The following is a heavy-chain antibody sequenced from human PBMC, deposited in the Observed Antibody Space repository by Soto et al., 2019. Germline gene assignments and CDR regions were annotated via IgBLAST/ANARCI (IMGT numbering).Heavy chain of an antibody. CDR1: GGSISSYY. CDR2: FYYSGST. Sequence: PSETLSLTCTVSGGSISSYYWSWIRQPPGKGLEWIGYFYYSGSTNYNPSLKSRVTISVDTSKNQISLKLSSVTAADTAVYYCARGALTTYFDYWGQGTLVTVSS. J-gene: IGHJ4*02. CDR3: ARGALTTYFDY. V-gene: IGHV4-59*01.